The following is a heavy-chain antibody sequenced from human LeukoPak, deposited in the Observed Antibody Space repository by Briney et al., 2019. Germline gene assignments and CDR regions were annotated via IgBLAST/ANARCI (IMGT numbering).Heavy chain of an antibody. V-gene: IGHV3-66*01. CDR1: GFTVSSNY. CDR2: IYSGGST. CDR3: ASPRGPTGTRFDY. Sequence: GGPLRLSCAASGFTVSSNYMSWVRQAPGKGLEWVSVIYSGGSTYYADSVKGRFTISRDNSKNALYLQMNSLRAEDTAVYYCASPRGPTGTRFDYWGQGTLVTVSS. J-gene: IGHJ4*02. D-gene: IGHD1-1*01.